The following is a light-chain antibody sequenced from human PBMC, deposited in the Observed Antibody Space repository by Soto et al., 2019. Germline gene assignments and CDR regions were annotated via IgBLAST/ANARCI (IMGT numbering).Light chain of an antibody. CDR1: SSDVGGYNY. Sequence: QSALTQPASVSGSPGQSITISCTGTSSDVGGYNYVSWYQQHPGKAPKLMIYEVSNRPSGVSNRFSGSKSGNTASLTISGLQAEDEADYYCSSDTSSSNLEVFGTGTKLTVL. CDR3: SSDTSSSNLEV. J-gene: IGLJ1*01. CDR2: EVS. V-gene: IGLV2-14*01.